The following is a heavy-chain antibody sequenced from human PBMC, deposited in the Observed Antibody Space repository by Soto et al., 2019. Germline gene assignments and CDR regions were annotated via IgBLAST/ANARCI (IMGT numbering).Heavy chain of an antibody. CDR2: IYYSGST. CDR1: GGSISSSSYY. D-gene: IGHD3-10*01. J-gene: IGHJ5*02. CDR3: ASRGSSGSYENWFDP. Sequence: SETLSLTCTVSGGSISSSSYYWGWIRQPPGKGLEWIGSIYYSGSTYYNPSLKSRVTISVDTSKNQLSLKLSSVTAADTAVYYCASRGSSGSYENWFDPWGQGTLVTVSS. V-gene: IGHV4-39*01.